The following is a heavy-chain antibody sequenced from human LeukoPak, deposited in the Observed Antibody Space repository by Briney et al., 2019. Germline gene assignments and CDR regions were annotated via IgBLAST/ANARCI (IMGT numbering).Heavy chain of an antibody. J-gene: IGHJ4*02. V-gene: IGHV5-51*01. CDR1: GYSFTSYW. D-gene: IGHD3-22*01. Sequence: PGESLKISCKGSGYSFTSYWIGWVRQMPGKGLEWMGIIYPGDSDTRYSPSFQGQVTISADKSISTAYLQWSSLKASDTAMYYCARWDGVDSSGYYSYYFDYWGQGTLVTVSS. CDR2: IYPGDSDT. CDR3: ARWDGVDSSGYYSYYFDY.